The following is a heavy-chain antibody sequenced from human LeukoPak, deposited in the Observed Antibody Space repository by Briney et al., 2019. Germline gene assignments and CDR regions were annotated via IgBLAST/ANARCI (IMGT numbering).Heavy chain of an antibody. Sequence: GGSLRLSCAASGFTFSNYVMSWVRQAPGKGLEWVSNIGGSGGETYYADSVRGRFTISRDNSKNTLYLQMNSLRAEDTAVYYCARGEPIDIVVPYYYGMDVWGQGTTVTVSS. V-gene: IGHV3-23*01. J-gene: IGHJ6*02. D-gene: IGHD2-2*01. CDR3: ARGEPIDIVVPYYYGMDV. CDR1: GFTFSNYV. CDR2: IGGSGGET.